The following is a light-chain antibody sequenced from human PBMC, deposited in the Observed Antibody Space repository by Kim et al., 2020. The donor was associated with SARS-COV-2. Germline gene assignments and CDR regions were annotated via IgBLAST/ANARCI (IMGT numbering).Light chain of an antibody. CDR1: SGSIAGNY. Sequence: GKTVTISCTRSSGSIAGNYVQWYQQRPGSVPTTVIYEDNQRPSGVPDRFSGSIDSSSNSASLTISGLRTEDEADYYCQSFDTTDWIFGGGTKVTVL. J-gene: IGLJ2*01. V-gene: IGLV6-57*03. CDR2: EDN. CDR3: QSFDTTDWI.